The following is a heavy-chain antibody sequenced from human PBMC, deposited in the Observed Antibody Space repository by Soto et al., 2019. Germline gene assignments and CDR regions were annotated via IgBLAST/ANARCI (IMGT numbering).Heavy chain of an antibody. J-gene: IGHJ4*01. CDR2: IIPVFGTT. V-gene: IGHV1-69*01. D-gene: IGHD4-17*01. CDR3: SISNSYGRGDF. Sequence: QVQLVQSGAEVKKPGSSVRVSCKASGGTLNSYTISWVRQAPGQGLEWMGGIIPVFGTTDYAQKFQGRVTITADQSTXXXXXXXXSLRSEDTAIYYCSISNSYGRGDFWGXGTLX. CDR1: GGTLNSYT.